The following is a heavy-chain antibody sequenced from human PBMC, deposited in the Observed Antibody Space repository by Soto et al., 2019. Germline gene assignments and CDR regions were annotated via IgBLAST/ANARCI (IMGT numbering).Heavy chain of an antibody. D-gene: IGHD6-19*01. CDR2: IIPIFGTA. CDR3: ARDREEQWLASSYYYGMDV. Sequence: RASVKVSCKASGGTFSSYAISWVRQAPGQGLEWMGGIIPIFGTANYAQKFQGRVTITADKSTSTAYMELSSLRSEDTAVYYCARDREEQWLASSYYYGMDVWGQGTTVTVSS. V-gene: IGHV1-69*06. J-gene: IGHJ6*02. CDR1: GGTFSSYA.